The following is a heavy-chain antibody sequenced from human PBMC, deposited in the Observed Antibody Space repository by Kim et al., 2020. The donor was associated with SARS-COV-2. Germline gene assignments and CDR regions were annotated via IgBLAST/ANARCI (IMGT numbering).Heavy chain of an antibody. CDR2: VSGTGGRT. J-gene: IGHJ4*02. Sequence: GGSLRLSCTASGFTFSSYAMSWVRQAPGKGLEWVSGVSGTGGRTYYADSVKGRFTISRDNGENTVHLQMSSLRAEDTAVYYCAKVRAFSATVVYASIDYWGQGALVTVSS. V-gene: IGHV3-23*01. D-gene: IGHD2-8*02. CDR3: AKVRAFSATVVYASIDY. CDR1: GFTFSSYA.